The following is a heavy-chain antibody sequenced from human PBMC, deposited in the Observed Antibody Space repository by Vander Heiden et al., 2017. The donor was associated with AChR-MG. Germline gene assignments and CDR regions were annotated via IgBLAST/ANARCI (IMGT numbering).Heavy chain of an antibody. D-gene: IGHD3-3*01. Sequence: EVQLLESGGGLVAPGGSLRLSCAASGFSFSSYAMSWVRQAPGKGLEWVSGISSSGGDTPYADSVKGRFTISRDNSKNTLYLQMNSLRAEDTAVYYCAKKNPGVAPFDYWGQGTLVTVSS. V-gene: IGHV3-23*01. CDR1: GFSFSSYA. CDR3: AKKNPGVAPFDY. CDR2: ISSSGGDT. J-gene: IGHJ4*02.